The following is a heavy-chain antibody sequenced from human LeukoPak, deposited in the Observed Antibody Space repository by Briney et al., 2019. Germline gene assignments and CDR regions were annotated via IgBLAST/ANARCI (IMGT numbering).Heavy chain of an antibody. D-gene: IGHD3-3*01. CDR3: ARGFTIFGAYGMDV. CDR2: ITNSGGST. CDR1: GFTFSAFG. Sequence: PGGSLRLSCAASGFTFSAFGMNWVRQAPGKGLEWVSTITNSGGSTYYVDSVKGRFTISRDNSKNTLYLQMNSLRAEDTAVYYCARGFTIFGAYGMDVWGQGTTVTVSS. J-gene: IGHJ6*02. V-gene: IGHV3-23*01.